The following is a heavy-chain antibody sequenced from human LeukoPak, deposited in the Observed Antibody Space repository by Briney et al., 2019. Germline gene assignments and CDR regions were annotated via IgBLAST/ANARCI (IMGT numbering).Heavy chain of an antibody. D-gene: IGHD6-19*01. CDR3: ARCALWLARGLDY. CDR1: GFTFSSYW. CDR2: IKQDGSEK. Sequence: GGSLRLSCAASGFTFSSYWMSWVRQAPGKGLEWVANIKQDGSEKYYVDSVKGRFTISRDNAKNSLYLQMNSLRAEDTAVYYCARCALWLARGLDYWGQGTLVTVSS. V-gene: IGHV3-7*03. J-gene: IGHJ4*02.